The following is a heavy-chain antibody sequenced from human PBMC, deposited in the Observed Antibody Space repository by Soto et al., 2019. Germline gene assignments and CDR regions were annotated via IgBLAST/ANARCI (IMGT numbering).Heavy chain of an antibody. CDR1: GGTFSSYA. CDR2: IIPILGTA. Sequence: GASVKVSCKASGGTFSSYAISWVRQAPGQGLEWMGGIIPILGTANYAQKFQGRVTITADESTSTAYMELSSLRSEDTAVYYCARLPDSYYYYGMDVWGQGTTVTVSS. V-gene: IGHV1-69*13. D-gene: IGHD3-22*01. J-gene: IGHJ6*02. CDR3: ARLPDSYYYYGMDV.